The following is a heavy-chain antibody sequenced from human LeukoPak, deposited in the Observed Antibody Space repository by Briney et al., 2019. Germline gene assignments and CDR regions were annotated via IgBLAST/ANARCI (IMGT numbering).Heavy chain of an antibody. CDR2: INNSGST. J-gene: IGHJ3*02. Sequence: SETLSLTCAVYGGSFSGYYWSWIRQPPGKGLEWIGEINNSGSTNYNPSLKSRVTISVDTSKNQFSLKLSSVTAADTAVYYCAVCSVTGRAFDIWGQGTMVTVSS. CDR1: GGSFSGYY. D-gene: IGHD3-10*02. CDR3: AVCSVTGRAFDI. V-gene: IGHV4-34*01.